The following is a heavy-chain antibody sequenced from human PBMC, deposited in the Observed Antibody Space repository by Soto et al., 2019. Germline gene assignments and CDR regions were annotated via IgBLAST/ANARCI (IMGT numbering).Heavy chain of an antibody. CDR3: ARAPQYYDFWSGYSYYFDY. D-gene: IGHD3-3*01. CDR1: GGSISSYY. J-gene: IGHJ4*02. V-gene: IGHV4-59*01. CDR2: IYYSGST. Sequence: SETLSLTCTVSGGSISSYYWSWIRQPPGKGLEWIGYIYYSGSTNYNPSLKSRVTISVDTSKNQFSLKLSSVTAADTAVYYCARAPQYYDFWSGYSYYFDYWGQGTLVTVSS.